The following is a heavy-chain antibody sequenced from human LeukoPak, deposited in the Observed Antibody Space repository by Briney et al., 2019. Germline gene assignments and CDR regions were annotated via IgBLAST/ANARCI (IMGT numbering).Heavy chain of an antibody. J-gene: IGHJ4*02. CDR2: ISESSSYI. CDR1: GFTFSSYS. D-gene: IGHD5-18*01. CDR3: VRADPKKTAMVDY. V-gene: IGHV3-21*01. Sequence: GGSLRLSCAASGFTFSSYSMNWVRQAPGKGLEWVSAISESSSYIYYADSVKGRFTISRDNAKNSLYLQMNSLRVKDTAVYYCVRADPKKTAMVDYWGQGTLVAVSS.